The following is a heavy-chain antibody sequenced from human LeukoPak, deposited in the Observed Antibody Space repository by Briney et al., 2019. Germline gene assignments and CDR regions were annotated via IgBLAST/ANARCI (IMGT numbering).Heavy chain of an antibody. CDR3: AGGRYSSSWYEIDY. Sequence: SETLSLTCTVSGGSISSYYWSWIRQPPGKGLGWIGYIYYSGSTNYNPSLKSRVTISVDTSKNQFSLKLSSVTAADTAAYYCAGGRYSSSWYEIDYWGRGTLVTVSS. D-gene: IGHD6-13*01. V-gene: IGHV4-59*01. CDR2: IYYSGST. J-gene: IGHJ4*02. CDR1: GGSISSYY.